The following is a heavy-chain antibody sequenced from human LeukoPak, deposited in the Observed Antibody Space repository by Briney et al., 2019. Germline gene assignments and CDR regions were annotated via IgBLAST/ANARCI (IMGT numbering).Heavy chain of an antibody. J-gene: IGHJ4*02. D-gene: IGHD4-23*01. CDR1: GGSISSGGYS. CDR2: IYHSGST. V-gene: IGHV4-30-2*01. CDR3: ARTNFYGGHSNLDY. Sequence: SETLSLTCAVSGGSISSGGYSWSGIRQPPGEGLEWIGYIYHSGSTYYNPSLKSRVTISVDMSKNQFSLKLSSVTAADTAVYYWARTNFYGGHSNLDYWGQGTLVTVSS.